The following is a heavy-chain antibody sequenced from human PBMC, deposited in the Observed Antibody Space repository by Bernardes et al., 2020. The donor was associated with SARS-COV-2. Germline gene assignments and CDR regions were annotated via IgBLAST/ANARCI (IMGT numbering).Heavy chain of an antibody. CDR1: GGSINGYF. CDR2: IYTSGGT. CDR3: ARDMFIRGVIGWFDP. V-gene: IGHV4-4*07. Sequence: SEPLSLTCSVSGGSINGYFWSWIRQSAGKGLEWIGRIYTSGGTHYNPSLKSRVSMSIDTSKNQISLNLRSVTAADSAIYFCARDMFIRGVIGWFDPWGQGTLVTVSS. J-gene: IGHJ5*02. D-gene: IGHD3-10*01.